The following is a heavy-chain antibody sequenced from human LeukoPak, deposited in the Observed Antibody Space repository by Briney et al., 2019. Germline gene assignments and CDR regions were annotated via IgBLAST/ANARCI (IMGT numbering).Heavy chain of an antibody. V-gene: IGHV3-23*01. CDR3: SRGGHGYHSRGYYYVDIDY. D-gene: IGHD3-22*01. CDR1: EFIFSSYG. CDR2: ISASGGGT. Sequence: GGSLRLSCAASEFIFSSYGMSWVRQAPGKGLEWVSAISASGGGTYYADSVKGRFTVSRDNSKNMLFLQMNSLRAEDTAVYYCSRGGHGYHSRGYYYVDIDYWGQGTLVTVSS. J-gene: IGHJ4*02.